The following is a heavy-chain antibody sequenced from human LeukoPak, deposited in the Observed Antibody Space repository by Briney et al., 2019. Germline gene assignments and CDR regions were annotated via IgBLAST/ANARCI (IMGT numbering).Heavy chain of an antibody. Sequence: SQTLSLTCAISGDSVSSNSAACNWIRQSPSRGLEWLGRTYYGSKWYNDYAVSVKSRVTINPDTSKNQFSLQLNSVTPDDTAVYYCARGKLGTGFDYWGQGTLVTVSS. V-gene: IGHV6-1*01. CDR3: ARGKLGTGFDY. J-gene: IGHJ4*02. D-gene: IGHD7-27*01. CDR1: GDSVSSNSAA. CDR2: TYYGSKWYN.